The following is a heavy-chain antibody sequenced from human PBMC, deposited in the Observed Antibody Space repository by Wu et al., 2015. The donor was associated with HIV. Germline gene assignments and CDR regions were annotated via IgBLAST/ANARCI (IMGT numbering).Heavy chain of an antibody. J-gene: IGHJ6*03. D-gene: IGHD4-11*01. CDR2: FDPEDGET. V-gene: IGHV1-24*01. CDR3: ATGLGYSNYDRPPLYYYYYMDV. Sequence: QVQLVQSGAEVKKPGASVKVSCKVSGYTLTELSMHWVRQAPGKGLEWMGGFDPEDGETIYAQKFQGRVTMTEDTSTDTAYMELSSLRSEDTAVYYCATGLGYSNYDRPPLYYYYYMDVWGKGTTVTV. CDR1: GYTLTELS.